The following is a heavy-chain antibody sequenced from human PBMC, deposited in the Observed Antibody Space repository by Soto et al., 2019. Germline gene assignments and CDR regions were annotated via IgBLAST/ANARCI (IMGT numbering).Heavy chain of an antibody. CDR3: ARDERQIYYMDV. CDR2: IKYDESEK. V-gene: IGHV3-7*01. CDR1: GFTFSTYW. Sequence: EVQLVESGGGLVQPGGSLRLSCAASGFTFSTYWMSWVRQAPGGGLEWVANIKYDESEKYYVGSVKGRFTISRDNAKNSLYLQMNTLRAEDTAVYYCARDERQIYYMDVWGKGTTVTVSS. J-gene: IGHJ6*03. D-gene: IGHD5-12*01.